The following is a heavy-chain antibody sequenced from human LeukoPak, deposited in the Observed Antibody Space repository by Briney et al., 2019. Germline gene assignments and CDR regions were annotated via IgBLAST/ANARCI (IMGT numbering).Heavy chain of an antibody. CDR1: GGSISSSSYY. CDR2: IYYSGST. CDR3: AREEYSSSWGVAY. D-gene: IGHD6-13*01. Sequence: PSETLSLTCTVSGGSISSSSYYWGWIRQPPGKGLEWIGSIYYSGSTYYNPSLKSRVTISVDTSKNQFSLKLSSATAADTAVYYCAREEYSSSWGVAYWGQGTLVTVSS. J-gene: IGHJ4*02. V-gene: IGHV4-39*02.